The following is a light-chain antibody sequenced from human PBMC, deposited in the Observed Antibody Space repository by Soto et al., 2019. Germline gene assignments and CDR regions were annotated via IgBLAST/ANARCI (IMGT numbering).Light chain of an antibody. CDR2: DVS. CDR1: SSDVGGYNY. J-gene: IGLJ1*01. V-gene: IGLV2-11*01. Sequence: QSVLTRPRSVSGSPGQSVTISCTGTSSDVGGYNYLSWYQQHPGRAPNLIIYDVSKRPSGVPDRFSGSKSGNSASLTISGLQADDEADYYCCSYAGTYTSAVFGTGTKVTVL. CDR3: CSYAGTYTSAV.